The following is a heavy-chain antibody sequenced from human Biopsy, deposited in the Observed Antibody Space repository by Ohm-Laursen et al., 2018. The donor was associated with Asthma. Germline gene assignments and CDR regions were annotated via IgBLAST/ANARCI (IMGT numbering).Heavy chain of an antibody. CDR3: ASDFPKDYVRYNFQF. V-gene: IGHV1-24*01. CDR1: GSSLTDLS. CDR2: HDHEEGGT. D-gene: IGHD4-17*01. Sequence: PSVTVSCKLSGSSLTDLSTHWVRQAPGQGLGWMGGHDHEEGGTVNARRFQGRVTMTEDTTTDTAYMKLSSLNSDDTAVYYCASDFPKDYVRYNFQFWGQGTLVTVSS. J-gene: IGHJ4*02.